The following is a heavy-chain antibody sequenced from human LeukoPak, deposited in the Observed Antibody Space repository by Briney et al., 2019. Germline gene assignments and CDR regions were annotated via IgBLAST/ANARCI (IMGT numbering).Heavy chain of an antibody. D-gene: IGHD6-13*01. CDR2: IKQDGSEK. Sequence: GGSLRLSCAASGFTFSSYWMSWVRQAPGKGLEWVANIKQDGSEKYYVDSVKGRFTISRDNAKNSLYLQMNSLRAEDTAVYYCARSRVKDSSSDAFDIWGQGTMVTVSS. CDR3: ARSRVKDSSSDAFDI. J-gene: IGHJ3*02. CDR1: GFTFSSYW. V-gene: IGHV3-7*01.